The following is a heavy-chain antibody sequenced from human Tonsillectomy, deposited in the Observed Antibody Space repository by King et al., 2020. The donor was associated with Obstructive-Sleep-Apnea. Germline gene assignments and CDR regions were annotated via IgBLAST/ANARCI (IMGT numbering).Heavy chain of an antibody. CDR3: ARDRYSSSWYLGWFDP. J-gene: IGHJ5*02. CDR2: IYYSGST. V-gene: IGHV4-39*07. CDR1: GGSISGSGYY. D-gene: IGHD6-13*01. Sequence: QLQESGPGLVKPSETLSLTCTVSGGSISGSGYYWGWIRQPPGKGLEWIGTIYYSGSTYYNPSLKSRVTISVDTSKNQFSLKLSSVTAADTAVYYCARDRYSSSWYLGWFDPWGQGTLVTVSS.